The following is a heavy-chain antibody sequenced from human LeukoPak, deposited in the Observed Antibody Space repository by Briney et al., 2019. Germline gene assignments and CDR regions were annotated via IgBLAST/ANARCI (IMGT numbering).Heavy chain of an antibody. J-gene: IGHJ4*02. CDR2: INHSGST. CDR3: ARGGIAAAGFAPREYYFDY. V-gene: IGHV4-34*01. D-gene: IGHD6-13*01. CDR1: GGSFSGYY. Sequence: SETLSLTCAVYGGSFSGYYWSWIRQPPGKGLEWIGEINHSGSTNYNPSLKSRVTISVGTSKNQFSLKLSSVTAADTAVYYCARGGIAAAGFAPREYYFDYWGQGTLVTVSS.